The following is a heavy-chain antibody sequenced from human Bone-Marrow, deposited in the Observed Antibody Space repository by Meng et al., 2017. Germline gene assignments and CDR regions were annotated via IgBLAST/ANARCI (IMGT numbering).Heavy chain of an antibody. CDR3: ARDYGGSYYFGVPSNYYYYGMDV. D-gene: IGHD1-26*01. Sequence: SETLSLTCTVSGGSISSRSYYWGWIRQPPGKGLEWIGSIYYSGSTYYNPSLKSRVTISVDTSKNQFSLKLSSVTAADTAVYYCARDYGGSYYFGVPSNYYYYGMDVWGQGTTVTVSS. J-gene: IGHJ6*02. V-gene: IGHV4-39*07. CDR1: GGSISSRSYY. CDR2: IYYSGST.